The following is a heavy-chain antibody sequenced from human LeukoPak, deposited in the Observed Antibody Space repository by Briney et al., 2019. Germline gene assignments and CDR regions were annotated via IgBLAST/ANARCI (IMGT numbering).Heavy chain of an antibody. CDR2: IYYSGST. V-gene: IGHV4-59*01. CDR3: VGTIYYYYGMDV. D-gene: IGHD2-2*01. Sequence: SETLSLTCTVSGGSISSYYWSWIRQPPGKGLEWIGYIYYSGSTNYNPSLKSRVTISVDTSKNQFSLKLSSVTAADTAVYYCVGTIYYYYGMDVWGQGTTVTVSS. J-gene: IGHJ6*02. CDR1: GGSISSYY.